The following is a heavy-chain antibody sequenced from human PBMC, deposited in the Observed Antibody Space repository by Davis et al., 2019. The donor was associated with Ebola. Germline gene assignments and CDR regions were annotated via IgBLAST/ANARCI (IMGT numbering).Heavy chain of an antibody. Sequence: ASVKVSCKASGYTFTNYGITWVRQAPGQGLEWMGLISAYNGNSNYAQTLQGRVTMTTDTSTSTAYMELRSLRSDDTAVYYCASASSGYGWVWGQGTLVTVSS. CDR2: ISAYNGNS. J-gene: IGHJ4*02. CDR1: GYTFTNYG. D-gene: IGHD5-12*01. V-gene: IGHV1-18*01. CDR3: ASASSGYGWV.